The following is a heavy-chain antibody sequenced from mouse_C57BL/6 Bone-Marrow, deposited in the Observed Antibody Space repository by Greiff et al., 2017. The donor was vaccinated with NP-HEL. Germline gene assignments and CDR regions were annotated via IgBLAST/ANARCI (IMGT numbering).Heavy chain of an antibody. D-gene: IGHD2-1*01. V-gene: IGHV1-18*01. Sequence: EVQLQQSGPELVKPGASVKIPCKASGYTFTDYNMDWVKQSPGKSLEWIGDINPNNGGTIYNQKFKGKATLTVDKSSSTAYMELRSLTSEDTAVYYCARFRGNYDYYAMDYWGQGTSVTVSA. CDR1: GYTFTDYN. J-gene: IGHJ4*01. CDR2: INPNNGGT. CDR3: ARFRGNYDYYAMDY.